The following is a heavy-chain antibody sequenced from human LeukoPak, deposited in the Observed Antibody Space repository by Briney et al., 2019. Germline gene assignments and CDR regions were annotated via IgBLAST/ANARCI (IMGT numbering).Heavy chain of an antibody. Sequence: SETLSLTCTVSGGSISSYYWSWIRQPPGKGLELIGYIYYSGSTNYNPSLKSRVTISVDTSKNQFSLKLSSVTAADTAVYYCARSRDDSSGYYYGNWYFDLWGRGTLVTVSS. J-gene: IGHJ2*01. V-gene: IGHV4-59*01. CDR3: ARSRDDSSGYYYGNWYFDL. CDR2: IYYSGST. D-gene: IGHD3-22*01. CDR1: GGSISSYY.